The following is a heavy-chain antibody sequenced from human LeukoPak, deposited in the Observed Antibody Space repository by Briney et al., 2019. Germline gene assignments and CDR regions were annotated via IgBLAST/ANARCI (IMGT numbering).Heavy chain of an antibody. CDR2: IYYSGTT. V-gene: IGHV4-39*01. Sequence: SETLSLTCTVSGGSISSSNYYWAWIRQPPGKGLEWIGSIYYSGTTYYNPSLKSRVTISGDTSKNQFSLKLSSVTAADTAVYYCARHVRYSGYKRDYYYYMDVWGKGTTVTISS. CDR3: ARHVRYSGYKRDYYYYMDV. CDR1: GGSISSSNYY. J-gene: IGHJ6*03. D-gene: IGHD5-12*01.